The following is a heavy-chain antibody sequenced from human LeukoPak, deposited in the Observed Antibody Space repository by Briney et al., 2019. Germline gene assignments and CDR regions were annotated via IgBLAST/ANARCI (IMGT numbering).Heavy chain of an antibody. Sequence: PGGSLRLSCAASGFTFSSYEMNWVRQAPGKGLAWVSYISSSGSTIYYADSVKGRFTISRDNAKNSLYLQMNSLRAEDTAAYYCARGWAARVAFDIWGQGTMVTVSS. V-gene: IGHV3-48*03. CDR3: ARGWAARVAFDI. D-gene: IGHD2-15*01. CDR2: ISSSGSTI. CDR1: GFTFSSYE. J-gene: IGHJ3*02.